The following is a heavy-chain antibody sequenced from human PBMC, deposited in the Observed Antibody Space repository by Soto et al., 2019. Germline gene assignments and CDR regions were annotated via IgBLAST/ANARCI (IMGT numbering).Heavy chain of an antibody. Sequence: QVQLVESGGGVVQPGRSLRLSCAASGFTFSSYGMHWVRQAPGKGLEWVAVISYDGSNKYYADSVKGRFTISRDNSKNTLYLQMNSLRAEDTAVYYCAKDLGPIVVVPAAISPLWFGPWGQGTLVTVSS. CDR3: AKDLGPIVVVPAAISPLWFGP. CDR2: ISYDGSNK. J-gene: IGHJ5*02. V-gene: IGHV3-30*18. D-gene: IGHD2-2*02. CDR1: GFTFSSYG.